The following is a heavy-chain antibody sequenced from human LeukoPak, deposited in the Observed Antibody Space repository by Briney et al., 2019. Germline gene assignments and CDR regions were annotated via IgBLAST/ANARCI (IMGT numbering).Heavy chain of an antibody. CDR3: ARILADQNAFDI. CDR2: IYYSGST. CDR1: GGSISSSSYY. J-gene: IGHJ3*02. Sequence: SETLSLTCTVSGGSISSSSYYWGWIRQPPGKGLEWIGSIYYSGSTYYNPSLKSRVTISVDTSKNQVSLKVSSVTAADTAMFYCARILADQNAFDIWGQGTMVTVSS. V-gene: IGHV4-39*01. D-gene: IGHD2-8*02.